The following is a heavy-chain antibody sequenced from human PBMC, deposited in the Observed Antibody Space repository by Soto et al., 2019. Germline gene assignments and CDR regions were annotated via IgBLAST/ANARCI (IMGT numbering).Heavy chain of an antibody. CDR2: IYYSGST. Sequence: QVQLQESGPGLVKPSQTLSLTCTVSGGSISSGGYYWSWIRQHPGKGLEWIGYIYYSGSTYYNPSLKSRVTISVDTSKNQFSLKLSSVTAADTAVYYCARRGPESTSCYRCNPGFGIWGQGTMVTVSS. CDR1: GGSISSGGYY. D-gene: IGHD2-2*01. V-gene: IGHV4-31*03. CDR3: ARRGPESTSCYRCNPGFGI. J-gene: IGHJ3*02.